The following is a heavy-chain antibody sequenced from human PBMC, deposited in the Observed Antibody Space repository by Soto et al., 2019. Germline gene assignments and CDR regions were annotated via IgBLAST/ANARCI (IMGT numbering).Heavy chain of an antibody. J-gene: IGHJ4*02. V-gene: IGHV1-24*01. CDR2: FDPEDGET. CDR3: ATGTFDY. CDR1: GYTFTSYG. Sequence: ASVKVSCKASGYTFTSYGISWVRQAPGQGLEWMGCFDPEDGETIYAQKFQGRVTMTEDTSTDTAYMELSSLRSEDTAVYYCATGTFDYWGQGTLVTVSS.